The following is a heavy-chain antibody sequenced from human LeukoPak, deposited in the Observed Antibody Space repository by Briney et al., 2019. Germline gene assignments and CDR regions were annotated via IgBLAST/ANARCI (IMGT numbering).Heavy chain of an antibody. V-gene: IGHV3-23*01. CDR1: GFTFTSYA. CDR3: AKGEWEPEGDYFDY. J-gene: IGHJ4*02. CDR2: ISGSGGNT. Sequence: GGSLRLSCAASGFTFTSYAMSWVRQAPGEGLEWVSSISGSGGNTYYADSVKGRFTISRDNSKNTLYLQMNSLRAEDTAVYYCAKGEWEPEGDYFDYWGQGTLVTVSS. D-gene: IGHD1-26*01.